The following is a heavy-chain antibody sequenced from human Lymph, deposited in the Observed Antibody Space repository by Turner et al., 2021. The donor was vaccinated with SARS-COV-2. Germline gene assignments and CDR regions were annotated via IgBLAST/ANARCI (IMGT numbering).Heavy chain of an antibody. Sequence: QVQLVQSGAEVKKPGASVKVSCTAPGYTFTSYGISWVRQAPGQGLVWMGWISAYNGYTNYAQKLQGRVTMTTDTSTSTAYMELRSLRSDDTAVYYCAREGYCSTTSCYRGQYYYYGMDVWGQGTTVTVSS. J-gene: IGHJ6*02. D-gene: IGHD2-2*02. CDR3: AREGYCSTTSCYRGQYYYYGMDV. V-gene: IGHV1-18*04. CDR2: ISAYNGYT. CDR1: GYTFTSYG.